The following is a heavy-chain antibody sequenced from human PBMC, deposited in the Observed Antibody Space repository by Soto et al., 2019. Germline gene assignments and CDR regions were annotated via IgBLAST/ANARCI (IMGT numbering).Heavy chain of an antibody. V-gene: IGHV2-70*04. CDR3: ARLSIAAAGYYFDY. D-gene: IGHD6-13*01. CDR1: GFSLITSGMR. Sequence: SGPTLVNPTQTLTLTCTFSGFSLITSGMRVSWIRQPPGKALEWLARIDWDDDKFYSTSLKTRLTISKDTSKNQVVLTMTNMDPVDTATYYCARLSIAAAGYYFDYWGQGTLVTVSS. J-gene: IGHJ4*02. CDR2: IDWDDDK.